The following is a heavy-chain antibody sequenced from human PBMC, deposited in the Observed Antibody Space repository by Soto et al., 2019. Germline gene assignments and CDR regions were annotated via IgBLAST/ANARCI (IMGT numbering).Heavy chain of an antibody. V-gene: IGHV3-30*18. Sequence: GGSLRLSCAASGFTFSSYGMHWVRQAPGKGLEWVAVISYDGSNKYYADSVKGRFTISRDNSKNTLYLQMNSLRAEDTAVYYCAKVASIAAAGTTEWGIQLWSRPEFFDYWGQGTLVTVSS. J-gene: IGHJ4*02. CDR2: ISYDGSNK. CDR3: AKVASIAAAGTTEWGIQLWSRPEFFDY. D-gene: IGHD6-13*01. CDR1: GFTFSSYG.